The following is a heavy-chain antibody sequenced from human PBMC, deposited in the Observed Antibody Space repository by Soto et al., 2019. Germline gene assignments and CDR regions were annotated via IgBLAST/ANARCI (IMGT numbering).Heavy chain of an antibody. CDR3: AKDQVVTHYYYYYMDV. V-gene: IGHV3-30*18. J-gene: IGHJ6*03. CDR2: ISYDGSNK. Sequence: QVQLVESGGGVVQPGRSLRLSCAASGFTFSSYGMHWVRQAPGKGLGWVAVISYDGSNKYYADSVKGRFTISRDNSKNTLYLQMNSLRAEDTAVYYCAKDQVVTHYYYYYMDVWGKGTTVTVSS. D-gene: IGHD2-21*02. CDR1: GFTFSSYG.